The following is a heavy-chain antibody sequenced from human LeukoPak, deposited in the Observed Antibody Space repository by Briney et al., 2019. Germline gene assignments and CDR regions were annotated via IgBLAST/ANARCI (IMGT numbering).Heavy chain of an antibody. J-gene: IGHJ4*02. CDR1: GGSISSYY. D-gene: IGHD4-23*01. V-gene: IGHV4-59*12. CDR3: AREDYGGFYFDY. CDR2: IYYSGST. Sequence: PSETLSLTCTVSGGSISSYYWSWIRQPPGKGLEWIGYIYYSGSTNYNPSLKSRVTISVDTSKNQLSLKLSSVTAADTAVYYCAREDYGGFYFDYWGQGTLVTVSS.